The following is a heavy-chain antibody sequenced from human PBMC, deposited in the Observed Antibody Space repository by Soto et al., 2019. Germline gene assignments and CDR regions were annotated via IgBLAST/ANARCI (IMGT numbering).Heavy chain of an antibody. Sequence: SETLSLTCAVYGGSFSGYYWSWIRQPPGKGLEWIGEINHSGSTNYNPSLKSRVTISVDTSKNQFSLKLSSVTAADTAVYYCAREGDGYTFDYWGQGTLVTVSS. D-gene: IGHD5-12*01. CDR2: INHSGST. CDR3: AREGDGYTFDY. J-gene: IGHJ4*02. V-gene: IGHV4-34*01. CDR1: GGSFSGYY.